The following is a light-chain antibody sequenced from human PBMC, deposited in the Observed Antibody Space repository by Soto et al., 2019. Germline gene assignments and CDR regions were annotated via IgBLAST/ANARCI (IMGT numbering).Light chain of an antibody. CDR3: QQYNNWPPWT. Sequence: IVLTQSPGTLSLSPGERATLSFRASQSVSSSYVAWYQQKPGQAPRLLIYGASSRATGIPDRFSGSGSGTDFTLTISRLEPEDFAVYYCQQYNNWPPWTFGQGTKVDI. J-gene: IGKJ1*01. CDR1: QSVSSSY. CDR2: GAS. V-gene: IGKV3-20*01.